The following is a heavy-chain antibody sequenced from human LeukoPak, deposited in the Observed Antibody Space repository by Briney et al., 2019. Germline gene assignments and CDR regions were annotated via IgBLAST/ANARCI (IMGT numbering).Heavy chain of an antibody. V-gene: IGHV3-48*04. CDR1: GFTFSSYS. J-gene: IGHJ5*02. Sequence: GGSLRLSCAASGFTFSSYSMNWVRQAPGKGLEWVSYISSSSSTLYYADSVKGRFTISRDNAKNSLYLQVNSLRAEDTAVYYCAREIPQFDPWGQGTLVTVSS. CDR3: AREIPQFDP. CDR2: ISSSSSTL.